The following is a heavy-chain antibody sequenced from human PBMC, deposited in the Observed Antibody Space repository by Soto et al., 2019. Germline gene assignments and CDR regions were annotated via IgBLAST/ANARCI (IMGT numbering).Heavy chain of an antibody. V-gene: IGHV3-33*01. D-gene: IGHD1-26*01. CDR3: ARVGGSYFSLYYFDY. J-gene: IGHJ4*02. CDR1: GFTFSSYG. CDR2: IWYDGSNK. Sequence: QVQLVESGGGVVQPGRSLRLSCAASGFTFSSYGMHWVRQAPGKGLEWVAVIWYDGSNKYYADSVKGRFTISRDNSKNTLYLQMNSLRAEDTAVYYCARVGGSYFSLYYFDYWGQGTLVTVSS.